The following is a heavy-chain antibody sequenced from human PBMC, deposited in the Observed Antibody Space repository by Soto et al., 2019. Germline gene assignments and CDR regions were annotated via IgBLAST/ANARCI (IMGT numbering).Heavy chain of an antibody. CDR2: FDPEDGET. J-gene: IGHJ5*02. CDR1: GYTLTELS. V-gene: IGHV1-24*01. Sequence: RASVKVSCKVSGYTLTELSMHWVRQAPGKGLEWMGGFDPEDGETIYAQKFQGRVTMTEDTSTDTAYMELSSLRSEDTAVYYCVLDSSGYQLSNWFDPWGQGTLVTVSS. CDR3: VLDSSGYQLSNWFDP. D-gene: IGHD3-22*01.